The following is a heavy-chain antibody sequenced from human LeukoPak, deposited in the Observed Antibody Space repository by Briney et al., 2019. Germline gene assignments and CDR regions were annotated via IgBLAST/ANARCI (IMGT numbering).Heavy chain of an antibody. V-gene: IGHV1-69*04. CDR2: IIPILDLT. CDR1: GGTFNHFG. J-gene: IGHJ4*02. D-gene: IGHD1-1*01. CDR3: ARDSGRPPTSFDY. Sequence: ASVKVSCKASGGTFNHFGINWVRQAPGRGLEWMGRIIPILDLTKYAPKIQDRVTITADKSTSTAYMELNSLRSEDTAVYFCARDSGRPPTSFDYWGQGTLVTVSS.